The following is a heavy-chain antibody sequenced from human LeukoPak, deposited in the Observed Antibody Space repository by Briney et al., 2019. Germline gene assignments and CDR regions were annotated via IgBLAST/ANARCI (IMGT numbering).Heavy chain of an antibody. J-gene: IGHJ4*02. CDR3: ARARSPAGTGLDY. Sequence: GGSLRLSCAASGFTFSSYAMSWVRQAPGKGLEWVSDISGSGGSTYYADSVKGRFTISRDNSKNTLYLQMNSLRAEDTALYYCARARSPAGTGLDYWGQGTLVTVSS. V-gene: IGHV3-23*01. CDR1: GFTFSSYA. CDR2: ISGSGGST. D-gene: IGHD6-13*01.